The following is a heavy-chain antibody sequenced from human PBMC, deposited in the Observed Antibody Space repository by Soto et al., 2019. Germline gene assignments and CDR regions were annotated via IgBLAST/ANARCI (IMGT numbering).Heavy chain of an antibody. D-gene: IGHD3-10*01. CDR1: GFTFSSYA. Sequence: GESLKISCAASGFTFSSYAMSWVRQAPGKGLEWVSAISGSGGSTYYADSVKGRFTISRDNSKNTLYLQMNSLRAEDTAVYYCANSGLWFGELTLVYFDYWGQGTLVTVSS. J-gene: IGHJ4*02. V-gene: IGHV3-23*01. CDR2: ISGSGGST. CDR3: ANSGLWFGELTLVYFDY.